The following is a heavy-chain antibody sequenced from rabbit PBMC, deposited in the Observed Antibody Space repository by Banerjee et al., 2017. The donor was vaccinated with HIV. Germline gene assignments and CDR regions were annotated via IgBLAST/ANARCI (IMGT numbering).Heavy chain of an antibody. V-gene: IGHV1S40*01. CDR2: IYAGSSGST. D-gene: IGHD6-1*01. Sequence: CIYAGSSGSTWYASWAKGRFTISKTSSTTVTLQMTSLTAADTATYFCARWITGYAYPDGMDLWGPGTLVTVS. J-gene: IGHJ6*01. CDR3: ARWITGYAYPDGMDL.